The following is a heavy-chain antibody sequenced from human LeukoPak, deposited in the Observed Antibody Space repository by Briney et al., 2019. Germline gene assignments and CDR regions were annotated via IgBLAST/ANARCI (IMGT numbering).Heavy chain of an antibody. V-gene: IGHV3-30*18. J-gene: IGHJ4*02. Sequence: GGSLRLSCAASGFAFSSYGMHWVRQAPGKGLEWVAVISYDGSNKYYADSVKGRFTISRDNSKNTLYLQMNSLRAEDTAVYYCAKDSGPYSSASDYWGQGTLVTVSS. CDR2: ISYDGSNK. CDR3: AKDSGPYSSASDY. D-gene: IGHD6-25*01. CDR1: GFAFSSYG.